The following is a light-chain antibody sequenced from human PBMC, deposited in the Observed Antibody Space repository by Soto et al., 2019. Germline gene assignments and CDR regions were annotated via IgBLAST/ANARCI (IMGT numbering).Light chain of an antibody. J-gene: IGKJ1*01. CDR3: QQYHSWPPRT. Sequence: IVMTQAPTILSVSQGERATLSCRPSQSVSSNLAWYQQKPGQAPRLLIYGVYTRAPGTTARFSGSGSGAEFTRTIISLQSQDFAVYYCQQYHSWPPRTFGQGTKVEIK. CDR2: GVY. V-gene: IGKV3D-15*01. CDR1: QSVSSN.